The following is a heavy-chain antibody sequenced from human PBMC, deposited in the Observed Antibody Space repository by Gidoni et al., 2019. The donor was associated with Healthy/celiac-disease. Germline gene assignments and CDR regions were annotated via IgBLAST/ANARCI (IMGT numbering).Heavy chain of an antibody. J-gene: IGHJ4*02. CDR3: ARAVYYYDSSGYYAYSNRLDYFDY. V-gene: IGHV1-46*02. CDR1: GYTFNSYY. Sequence: QVQLVQSGAEVKKPGASVKVSCKASGYTFNSYYMHWVRQAPGQGLEWMGIINPSGGSTSYAQKFQGRVTMTRDTSTSTVYMELSSLRSEDTAVYYCARAVYYYDSSGYYAYSNRLDYFDYWGQGTLVTVSS. CDR2: INPSGGST. D-gene: IGHD3-22*01.